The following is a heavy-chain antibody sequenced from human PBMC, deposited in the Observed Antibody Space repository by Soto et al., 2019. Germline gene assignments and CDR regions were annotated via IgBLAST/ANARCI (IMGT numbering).Heavy chain of an antibody. D-gene: IGHD1-26*01. V-gene: IGHV4-39*01. J-gene: IGHJ6*03. CDR2: IYYSGST. CDR3: ARGSGTRGLYYMDV. Sequence: PSETLSLTCTVSGGSISSSSYYWGWIRQPPGKGLEWIGSIYYSGSTYYNPSLKSRVTISVDTSKNQFSLKLSSVTAADTAVYYCARGSGTRGLYYMDVWGKGTTVTVSS. CDR1: GGSISSSSYY.